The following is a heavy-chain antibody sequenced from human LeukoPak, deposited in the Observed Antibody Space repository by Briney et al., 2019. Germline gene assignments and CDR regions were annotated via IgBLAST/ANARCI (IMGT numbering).Heavy chain of an antibody. CDR3: AGGVWESYYYYGMDV. J-gene: IGHJ6*02. V-gene: IGHV3-53*04. CDR1: GFTFSSYT. D-gene: IGHD1-26*01. Sequence: GGSLRLSCAASGFTFSSYTMSWVRQAPGKGLEWVSVIYSGGSTYYADSVKGRFTISRHNSKNTLYLQMNSLRAEDTAVYYCAGGVWESYYYYGMDVWGQGTTVTVSS. CDR2: IYSGGST.